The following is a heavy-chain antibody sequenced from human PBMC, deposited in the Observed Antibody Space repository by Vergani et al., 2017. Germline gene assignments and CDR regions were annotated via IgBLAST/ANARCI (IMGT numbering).Heavy chain of an antibody. D-gene: IGHD3-10*01. Sequence: QVQLQQSGPGLVKPSQTLSLTCAISGDSVSSNSAAWNWIRQSPSRGLEWLGRTYYRSKWYNDYPVSVKSRITINPDTSKNQFSLQLNSVTPEETAVYYCARDRSTMVRGVIITGDDAFDIWGQGTMVTVSS. V-gene: IGHV6-1*01. CDR1: GDSVSSNSAA. J-gene: IGHJ3*02. CDR3: ARDRSTMVRGVIITGDDAFDI. CDR2: TYYRSKWYN.